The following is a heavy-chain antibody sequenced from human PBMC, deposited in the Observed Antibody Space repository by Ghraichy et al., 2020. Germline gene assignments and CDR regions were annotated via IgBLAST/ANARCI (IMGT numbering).Heavy chain of an antibody. D-gene: IGHD6-6*01. Sequence: SLNISCTVSGGSISSGGYYWSWIRQHPGKGLEWIGYIYYSGSTYYNPSLKSRVTISVDTSKNQFSLKLSSVTAADTAVYYCARVCIAARPDYYYMDVWGKGTTVTVSS. CDR2: IYYSGST. CDR3: ARVCIAARPDYYYMDV. V-gene: IGHV4-31*03. CDR1: GGSISSGGYY. J-gene: IGHJ6*03.